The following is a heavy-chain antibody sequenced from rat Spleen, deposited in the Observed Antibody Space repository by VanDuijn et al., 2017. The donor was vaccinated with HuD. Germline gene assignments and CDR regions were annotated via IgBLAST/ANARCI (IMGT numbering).Heavy chain of an antibody. Sequence: EVQLVESDGGLVQPGRSLKLSCAASGFTFSDYYMAWVRQAPTKGLEWVATISYDGGRIFYRDSVKGRFTISRDNAKSSLYLQMDSLRPEDTATYYCARLDRRIRGFDYWGQGVMVTVSS. CDR3: ARLDRRIRGFDY. D-gene: IGHD4-3*01. J-gene: IGHJ2*01. CDR1: GFTFSDYY. CDR2: ISYDGGRI. V-gene: IGHV5-29*01.